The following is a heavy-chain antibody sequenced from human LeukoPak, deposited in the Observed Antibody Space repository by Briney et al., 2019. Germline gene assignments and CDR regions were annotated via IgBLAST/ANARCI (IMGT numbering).Heavy chain of an antibody. V-gene: IGHV4-61*02. D-gene: IGHD3-10*01. CDR1: GGSISSGSYY. J-gene: IGHJ6*03. Sequence: SETLSLTCTVSGGSISSGSYYWSWIRQPAGKGLEWIGRIYTVGSTNYNPSLKSRVTISVDTSKNQFSLKLSSVTAADTAVYYCAREPYYYGSGSYYNLYMDVWGKGTTVTISS. CDR3: AREPYYYGSGSYYNLYMDV. CDR2: IYTVGST.